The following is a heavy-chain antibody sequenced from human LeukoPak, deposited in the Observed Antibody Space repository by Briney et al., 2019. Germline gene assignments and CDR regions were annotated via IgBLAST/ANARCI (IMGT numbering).Heavy chain of an antibody. Sequence: AGGSLRLSCAASGFTVSSNYMSWVRQAPGKGLEWVSVIYSGGSTYYADSVKGRFTISRDNSKNTLYLQMNSLRAEDTAVYYSARDRGIDYYYGMDVWGQGTTVTVSS. CDR1: GFTVSSNY. J-gene: IGHJ6*02. CDR3: ARDRGIDYYYGMDV. D-gene: IGHD3-10*01. V-gene: IGHV3-66*01. CDR2: IYSGGST.